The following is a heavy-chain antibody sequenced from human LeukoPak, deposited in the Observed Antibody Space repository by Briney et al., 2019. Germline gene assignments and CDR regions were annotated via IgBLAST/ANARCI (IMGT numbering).Heavy chain of an antibody. CDR3: ARSRHVFLWFGESTGLDL. V-gene: IGHV1-46*01. D-gene: IGHD3-10*01. Sequence: ASVKVSCKASGYTFTSYYMDWVRQAPGQGLEWMGIINPNSGRTGYAQKFQGRVTMTKDMSTSTAYMELRSLISDDTAVYYCARSRHVFLWFGESTGLDLWGQGTLVTVSS. J-gene: IGHJ4*02. CDR1: GYTFTSYY. CDR2: INPNSGRT.